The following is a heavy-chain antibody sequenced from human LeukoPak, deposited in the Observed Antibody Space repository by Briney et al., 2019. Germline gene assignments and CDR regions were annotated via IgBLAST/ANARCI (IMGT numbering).Heavy chain of an antibody. CDR2: IYYSGST. J-gene: IGHJ4*02. CDR1: GGSISSGDYY. D-gene: IGHD3-22*01. V-gene: IGHV4-30-4*01. Sequence: SETLSLTCTVSGGSISSGDYYWSWIRQPPGKGLEWIGYIYYSGSTYYNPSLKSRVTISVDTSKNQFSLKLSSVTAADTAVYYCARHYDSSGYYTLTTFDYWGQGTLVTVSS. CDR3: ARHYDSSGYYTLTTFDY.